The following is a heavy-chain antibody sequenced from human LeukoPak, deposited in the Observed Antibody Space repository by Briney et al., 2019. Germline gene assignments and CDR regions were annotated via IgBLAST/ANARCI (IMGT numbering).Heavy chain of an antibody. CDR1: GFTFRSYG. D-gene: IGHD6-13*01. CDR3: AKDPRIEAAAPDY. J-gene: IGHJ4*02. Sequence: GGSLRLSCEASGFTFRSYGMHWVRQAPGKGLEWVAVISYDGSNKYYTDSVQGRFTISRDNSKNTLTLQMNSLRTEDTAVYYCAKDPRIEAAAPDYWGQGALVTVST. V-gene: IGHV3-30*18. CDR2: ISYDGSNK.